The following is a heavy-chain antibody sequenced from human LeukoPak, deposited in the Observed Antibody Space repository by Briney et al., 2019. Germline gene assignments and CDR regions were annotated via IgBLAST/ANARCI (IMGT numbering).Heavy chain of an antibody. V-gene: IGHV3-30*02. CDR2: IRYDGSKK. J-gene: IGHJ4*02. Sequence: GGSLRLSCAASAFTFSRYGMHWVRQAPGKGLEWVTFIRYDGSKKYYADSVKGRFTISRDNSKNTLYLQMNSLRAEDTAVYYCARGDYVWGSYRYWGQGTLVTVSS. D-gene: IGHD3-16*02. CDR1: AFTFSRYG. CDR3: ARGDYVWGSYRY.